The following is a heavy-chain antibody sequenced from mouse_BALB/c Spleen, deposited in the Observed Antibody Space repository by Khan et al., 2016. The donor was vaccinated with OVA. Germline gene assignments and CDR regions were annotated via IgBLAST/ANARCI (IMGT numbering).Heavy chain of an antibody. Sequence: QIQLVQSGPELEKPGETVKISCKASGYSFTNYGMNWVKQSPGKALKWMGWINTYTGEPTYADDFEGRFAFSLETSANTAYLQINILKSEDTATYFCARPPYFSYTVAYWGQGTSVTISS. V-gene: IGHV9-3-1*01. CDR3: ARPPYFSYTVAY. D-gene: IGHD2-10*01. CDR2: INTYTGEP. J-gene: IGHJ4*01. CDR1: GYSFTNYG.